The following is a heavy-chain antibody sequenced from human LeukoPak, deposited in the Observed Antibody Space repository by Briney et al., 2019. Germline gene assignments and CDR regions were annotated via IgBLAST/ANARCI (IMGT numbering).Heavy chain of an antibody. Sequence: GGSLTLPCIAWGLILCVYHMMWLRQAPGKGPEWVGNIKVDGIEKYYADSVKGRFTISRDNAKNSLYLQMNSLRAEDTAVYYCARDSAGSGWVYWGQGTLVTVSS. CDR3: ARDSAGSGWVY. D-gene: IGHD6-19*01. V-gene: IGHV3-7*04. CDR2: IKVDGIEK. CDR1: GLILCVYH. J-gene: IGHJ4*02.